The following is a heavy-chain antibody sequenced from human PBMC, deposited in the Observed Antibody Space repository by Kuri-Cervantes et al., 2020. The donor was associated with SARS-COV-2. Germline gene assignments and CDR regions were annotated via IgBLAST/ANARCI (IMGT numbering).Heavy chain of an antibody. Sequence: GESLKISCAASGFTFGSYAMNWVRQAPGKGLEWVSYISSSSSAIYYPDSVKGRFTMSRDNAKNSLYLQMNSLRAEDTAVYYCAKDPKLWPQAYFDYWGQGTLVTVSS. CDR3: AKDPKLWPQAYFDY. CDR2: ISSSSSAI. D-gene: IGHD5-18*01. CDR1: GFTFGSYA. V-gene: IGHV3-48*01. J-gene: IGHJ4*02.